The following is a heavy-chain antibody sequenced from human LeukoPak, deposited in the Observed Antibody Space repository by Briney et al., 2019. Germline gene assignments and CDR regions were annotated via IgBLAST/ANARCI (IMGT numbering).Heavy chain of an antibody. CDR2: ISGAGDDT. CDR3: AKLSGTFGSTSRVLDS. V-gene: IGHV3-23*01. Sequence: RPGGSLRLSCAASGFTFSTYAMIWVRQGPDKGLEWVSAISGAGDDTYYADSVKGRFTISRDNSKNTVHVQMSSLRAEDTAVYYCAKLSGTFGSTSRVLDSWGQGTLVTVSS. D-gene: IGHD1-1*01. J-gene: IGHJ4*02. CDR1: GFTFSTYA.